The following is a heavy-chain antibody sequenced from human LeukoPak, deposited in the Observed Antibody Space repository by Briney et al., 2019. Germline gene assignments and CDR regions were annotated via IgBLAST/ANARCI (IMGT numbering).Heavy chain of an antibody. V-gene: IGHV3-30*18. J-gene: IGHJ4*02. CDR2: ISYDGSNK. D-gene: IGHD3-22*01. CDR1: GFTFSRYG. CDR3: AKDSQYYYDSSGYYGTFDY. Sequence: GRSLRLSCAASGFTFSRYGMHWVRQAPGKGLEWVAVISYDGSNKYYADSVKGRFTISRDNSKNTLYLQMNSLRAEDTAVYYCAKDSQYYYDSSGYYGTFDYWGQGTLVTVSS.